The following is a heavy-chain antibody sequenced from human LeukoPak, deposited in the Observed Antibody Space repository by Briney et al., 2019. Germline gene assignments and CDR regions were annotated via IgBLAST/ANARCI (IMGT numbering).Heavy chain of an antibody. D-gene: IGHD6-13*01. CDR2: MRYDGSKK. Sequence: GGSLRLFCVASGFTFSSYWMSWVRQAPGKGLVWVAFMRYDGSKKYYADSVKGRFTISGDNSKNTLYLQMSSLRAEDTAVYYCAKDRRASANYYYYMDVWGKGTTVTVSS. CDR3: AKDRRASANYYYYMDV. V-gene: IGHV3-30*02. J-gene: IGHJ6*03. CDR1: GFTFSSYW.